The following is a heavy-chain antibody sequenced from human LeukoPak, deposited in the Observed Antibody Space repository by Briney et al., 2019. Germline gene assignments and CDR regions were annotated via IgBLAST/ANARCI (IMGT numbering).Heavy chain of an antibody. V-gene: IGHV4-31*03. CDR3: ARGHYYDSGDAFDI. CDR1: GGSISRGGYY. Sequence: SETLSLTCTVSGGSISRGGYYWSWIRRHPGKGLEWIGYIYYSGSTYYNPSLKSRVTISVDTSKNQFSLKLSSVTAADTAVYYCARGHYYDSGDAFDIWGQGTMVTVSS. CDR2: IYYSGST. D-gene: IGHD3-22*01. J-gene: IGHJ3*02.